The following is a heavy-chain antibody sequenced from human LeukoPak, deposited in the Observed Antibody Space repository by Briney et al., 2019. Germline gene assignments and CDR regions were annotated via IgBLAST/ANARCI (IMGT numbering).Heavy chain of an antibody. Sequence: SETLSLTCTVSGGSISSYYWSWIRQPPGKGLEWIGSIYYSGSTYYNPSLKSRVTISVDTSKNQFSLKLSSVTAADTAVYYCARGRDGYNLDYFDYWGQGTLVTVSS. V-gene: IGHV4-59*12. CDR2: IYYSGST. J-gene: IGHJ4*02. CDR1: GGSISSYY. CDR3: ARGRDGYNLDYFDY. D-gene: IGHD5-24*01.